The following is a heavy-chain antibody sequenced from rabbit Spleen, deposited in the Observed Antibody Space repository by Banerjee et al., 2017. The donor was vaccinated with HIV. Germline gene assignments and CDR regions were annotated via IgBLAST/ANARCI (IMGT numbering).Heavy chain of an antibody. V-gene: IGHV1S40*01. CDR2: IDVSSSGNT. Sequence: QSLEEYGGDLVKPRASLTLTCKASGLDFSSSYWICWVRQAPGKGLEWIACIDVSSSGNTHYASWVNGRFTVSKTSSTTVTLQMTSLTAADTATYFCARDTSSSFSSYGMDLWGQGTLVTVS. D-gene: IGHD1-1*01. J-gene: IGHJ6*01. CDR1: GLDFSSSYW. CDR3: ARDTSSSFSSYGMDL.